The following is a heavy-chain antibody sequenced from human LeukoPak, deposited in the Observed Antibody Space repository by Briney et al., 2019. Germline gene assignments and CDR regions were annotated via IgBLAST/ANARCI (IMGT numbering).Heavy chain of an antibody. CDR3: ARDRTDTAMTIYYYGMDV. V-gene: IGHV4-30-4*01. Sequence: TSETLSLTCTVSGGSISSYYWSWIRQPPGKGLEWIGYIYYSGSTYYNPSLKSRVTISVDTSKNQFSLKLSSVTAADTAVYYCARDRTDTAMTIYYYGMDVWGQGTTVTVSS. D-gene: IGHD5-18*01. CDR2: IYYSGST. CDR1: GGSISSYY. J-gene: IGHJ6*02.